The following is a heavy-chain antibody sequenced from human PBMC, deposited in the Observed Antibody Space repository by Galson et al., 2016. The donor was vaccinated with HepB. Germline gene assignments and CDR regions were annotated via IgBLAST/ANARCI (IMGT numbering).Heavy chain of an antibody. J-gene: IGHJ4*02. CDR2: ISYDGSNE. CDR1: GFTFSSYA. Sequence: SLRLSCAASGFTFSSYAMHWVRQAPGKGLEWVADISYDGSNEYYADSVKGRFTISRDDSKHTLHLQMNSLRTEDTAVYYCARDVDPRTVLVPGGYFDYWGQGTLVTVSS. CDR3: ARDVDPRTVLVPGGYFDY. D-gene: IGHD5-18*01. V-gene: IGHV3-30-3*01.